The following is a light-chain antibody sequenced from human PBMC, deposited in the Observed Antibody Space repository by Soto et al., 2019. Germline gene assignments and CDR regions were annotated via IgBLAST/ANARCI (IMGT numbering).Light chain of an antibody. J-gene: IGKJ2*01. CDR3: QQSYTTPHT. V-gene: IGKV1-39*01. CDR2: AAS. Sequence: DIQMTQSPSSLSASVGDRVTITCRASQTITNYLSWYQQKLGKAPKLLIYAASSLQSGVPSRFTGSGSGTHFTLTITSLQPEDFATYFCQQSYTTPHTFGQGTKVDIK. CDR1: QTITNY.